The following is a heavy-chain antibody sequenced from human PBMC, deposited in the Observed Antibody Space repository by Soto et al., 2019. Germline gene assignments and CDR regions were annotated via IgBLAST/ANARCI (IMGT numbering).Heavy chain of an antibody. CDR1: GGSVSSGSYY. V-gene: IGHV4-61*01. D-gene: IGHD3-22*01. J-gene: IGHJ4*02. CDR3: ARAYDSSGYYRL. CDR2: IYYSGST. Sequence: PSETLSLTCTVSGGSVSSGSYYWSWIRQPPGKGLEWIGYIYYSGSTNYNPSLKSRVTISVDTSKNQFSLKLSSVTAADTAVYYCARAYDSSGYYRLWGQGTLVTVSS.